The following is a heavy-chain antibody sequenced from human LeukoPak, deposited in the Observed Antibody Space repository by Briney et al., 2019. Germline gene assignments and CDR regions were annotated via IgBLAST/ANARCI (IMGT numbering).Heavy chain of an antibody. CDR1: GGTFSSYA. D-gene: IGHD3-3*01. J-gene: IGHJ6*03. CDR3: AREVGVVTYYMDV. V-gene: IGHV1-69*05. Sequence: GASVKASCKASGGTFSSYAISWVRQAPGQGLEWMGGIIPVFGTANYAQKFQGRVTITTDESTSTAYMELSSLRSEDTAVYYCAREVGVVTYYMDVWGKGTTVTVSS. CDR2: IIPVFGTA.